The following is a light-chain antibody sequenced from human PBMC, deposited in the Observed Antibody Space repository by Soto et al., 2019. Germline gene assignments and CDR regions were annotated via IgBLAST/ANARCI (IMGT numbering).Light chain of an antibody. J-gene: IGKJ5*01. Sequence: DIVLTQSPSTLSWSPGERATLSCRASQSVSTYLAWYQQKPGQAPRLLIYDASNRATGIPARFSGSGSGTDFTLTISSLAPEDFAVYHCQQRSSRPSFGQGTRLEIK. CDR2: DAS. CDR1: QSVSTY. CDR3: QQRSSRPS. V-gene: IGKV3-11*01.